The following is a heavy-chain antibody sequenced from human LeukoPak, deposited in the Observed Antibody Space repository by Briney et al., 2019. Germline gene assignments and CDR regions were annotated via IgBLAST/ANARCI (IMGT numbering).Heavy chain of an antibody. J-gene: IGHJ6*03. D-gene: IGHD3-16*01. CDR3: AKVARLGGNSFYYYMDV. CDR1: GFTFSNAW. V-gene: IGHV3-23*01. Sequence: GGSLRLSCAASGFTFSNAWMSWVRQAPGKGLEWVSAISGSGGSTYYADSVKGRFNISRDNSKNTLCLQMNSLRVEDTAVYYCAKVARLGGNSFYYYMDVWGKGTTVTISS. CDR2: ISGSGGST.